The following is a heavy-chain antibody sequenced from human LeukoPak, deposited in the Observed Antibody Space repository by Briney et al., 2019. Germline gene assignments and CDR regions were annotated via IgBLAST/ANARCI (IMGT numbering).Heavy chain of an antibody. CDR1: GFTFSSHG. V-gene: IGHV3-48*01. Sequence: GGSLRLSCAASGFTFSSHGMNWVRQAPGKGLEWVSYISSSSSTIYYADSVRGRFTISRDNAKNSLYLQMNSLRAEDTAVYYCTRDHHRRHYDSQARNTFDIWGQGTMVTVSS. CDR3: TRDHHRRHYDSQARNTFDI. J-gene: IGHJ3*02. D-gene: IGHD3-22*01. CDR2: ISSSSSTI.